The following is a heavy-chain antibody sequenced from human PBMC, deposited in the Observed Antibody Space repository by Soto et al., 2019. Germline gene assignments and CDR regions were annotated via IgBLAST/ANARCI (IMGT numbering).Heavy chain of an antibody. J-gene: IGHJ6*02. D-gene: IGHD3-16*01. CDR1: GGTFSGYG. CDR3: ATGETVEDV. CDR2: IIPIFGTA. Sequence: QVQLVQSGAEVKKPGSSVKVSCKASGGTFSGYGISWVRQTPGQGLEWMGGIIPIFGTAKYAQKFQGRVTITADESTNTAYMELSGLRSEDTAVYFCATGETVEDVWGQGTTVTVSS. V-gene: IGHV1-69*01.